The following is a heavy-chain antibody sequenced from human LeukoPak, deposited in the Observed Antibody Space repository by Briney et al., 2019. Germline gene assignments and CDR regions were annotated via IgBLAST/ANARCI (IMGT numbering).Heavy chain of an antibody. D-gene: IGHD2-2*01. Sequence: PRGSLRLSCTASGFTFNSYAMSWVRQAPGKGLEWVSAISGTGGSTYYADSVKGRFTISRDNSKNTLYLQMNSLRTEDMAVYYCAKDVVVVPAAKGVSNWFDPWGQGTLVTVSS. CDR1: GFTFNSYA. CDR2: ISGTGGST. V-gene: IGHV3-23*01. J-gene: IGHJ5*02. CDR3: AKDVVVVPAAKGVSNWFDP.